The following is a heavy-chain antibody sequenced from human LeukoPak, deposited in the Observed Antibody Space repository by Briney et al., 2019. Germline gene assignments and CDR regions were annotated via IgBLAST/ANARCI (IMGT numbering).Heavy chain of an antibody. Sequence: SVKVSCKASGYRFTSYAISWVRQAPGQGLEWMGGIIPIFGTANYAQKFQGRVTITADESTSTAYMELSSLRSEDTAVYYCARAHCSGGSCYSRYGMDVWGQGTTVTVSS. J-gene: IGHJ6*02. V-gene: IGHV1-69*13. CDR1: GYRFTSYA. CDR3: ARAHCSGGSCYSRYGMDV. D-gene: IGHD2-15*01. CDR2: IIPIFGTA.